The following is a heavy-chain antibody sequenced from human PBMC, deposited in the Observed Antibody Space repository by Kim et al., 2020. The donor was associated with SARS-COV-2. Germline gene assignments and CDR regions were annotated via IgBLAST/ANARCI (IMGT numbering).Heavy chain of an antibody. D-gene: IGHD2-15*01. CDR1: GGTFSQYG. CDR2: IIPIFGTT. Sequence: SVKVSCKASGGTFSQYGISWVRQAPGQGLEWMGAIIPIFGTTHYAPKFQGRVKITADEFTNTANMELTSLTSGDTAVYYCARDRGSLSGMDVWGQGTTVTVTS. J-gene: IGHJ6*02. V-gene: IGHV1-69*13. CDR3: ARDRGSLSGMDV.